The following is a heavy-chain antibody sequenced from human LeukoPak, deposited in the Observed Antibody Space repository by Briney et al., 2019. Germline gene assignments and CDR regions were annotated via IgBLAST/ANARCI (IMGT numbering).Heavy chain of an antibody. D-gene: IGHD5-12*01. Sequence: SETLSLTCTVSGGSISSYYWSWIRQPPGKGLEWIGYIYYSGSTNYNPSLKSRVTISVDTSKNQFSLKLSSVTAADTVVYYCARSRGYSGYAYDAFDLWGQGTMVTVSS. CDR1: GGSISSYY. CDR2: IYYSGST. CDR3: ARSRGYSGYAYDAFDL. V-gene: IGHV4-59*01. J-gene: IGHJ3*01.